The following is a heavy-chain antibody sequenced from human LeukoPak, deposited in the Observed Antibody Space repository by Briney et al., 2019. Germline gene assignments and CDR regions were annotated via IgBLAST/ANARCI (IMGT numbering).Heavy chain of an antibody. J-gene: IGHJ4*02. CDR2: INQDASEK. CDR3: ARDLNWETY. Sequence: GGSLRLSCAASGLTFSRYWMSWVRQGPGKGLEWLANINQDASEKYFVDSVEGRFTISRDNAKNSLYLQMNSLRAEDTAVYYCARDLNWETYWGQGTLVSVSS. V-gene: IGHV3-7*01. CDR1: GLTFSRYW. D-gene: IGHD7-27*01.